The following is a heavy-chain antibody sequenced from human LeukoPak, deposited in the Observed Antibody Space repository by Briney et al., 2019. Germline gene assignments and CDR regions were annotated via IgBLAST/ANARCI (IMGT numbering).Heavy chain of an antibody. CDR3: ARIPYYYGSGSLI. D-gene: IGHD3-10*01. CDR2: ISSSSSTI. Sequence: GGSLRLSCAASGFTFSSYSMNWVRQAPGKGLEWVSYISSSSSTIYYADSVKGRFTISRDNAKNSLYLQMNSLRAEDTAVYYCARIPYYYGSGSLIWGQGTLVTVS. J-gene: IGHJ4*02. V-gene: IGHV3-48*01. CDR1: GFTFSSYS.